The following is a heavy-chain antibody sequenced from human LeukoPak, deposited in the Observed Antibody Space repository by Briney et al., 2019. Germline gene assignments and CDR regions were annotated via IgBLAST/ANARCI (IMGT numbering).Heavy chain of an antibody. V-gene: IGHV3-66*04. D-gene: IGHD6-13*01. CDR2: IYSGGST. Sequence: GGSLRLSCAASGFTVSSNYMSWVRQAPGKGLEWVSVIYSGGSTYYADSVKGRFTISRDNSKNTLYLQMNSLRAEDTAVYYCARRYEQLNGAFDIWGQGTMVTVSS. J-gene: IGHJ3*02. CDR1: GFTVSSNY. CDR3: ARRYEQLNGAFDI.